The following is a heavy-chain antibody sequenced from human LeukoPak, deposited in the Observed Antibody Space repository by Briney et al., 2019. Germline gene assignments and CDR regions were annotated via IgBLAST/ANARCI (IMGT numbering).Heavy chain of an antibody. CDR2: IIPILGIA. J-gene: IGHJ3*02. CDR1: GYTFTSYD. D-gene: IGHD5-12*01. Sequence: SVKVSCKASGYTFTSYDINWVRQAPGQGLEWMGRIIPILGIANYAQKFQGRVTITADKSTSTAYMELSSLRSEDTAVYYCAREGSGYDGVFAFDIWGQGTMVTVSS. V-gene: IGHV1-69*04. CDR3: AREGSGYDGVFAFDI.